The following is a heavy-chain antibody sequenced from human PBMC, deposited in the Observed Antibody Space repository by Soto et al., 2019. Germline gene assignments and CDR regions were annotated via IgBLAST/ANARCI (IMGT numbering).Heavy chain of an antibody. CDR1: GCTFSSYA. D-gene: IGHD5-18*01. V-gene: IGHV3-23*01. Sequence: GGSLRLSCTASGCTFSSYAMSWVRQAPGKGLEWVSAISGSGGSTYYADSVKGRFTTSRDNSKNTLYLQMNSLRAEDTAVYYCAKDDGQLWPPFDYWGQGTLVTVSS. CDR2: ISGSGGST. CDR3: AKDDGQLWPPFDY. J-gene: IGHJ4*02.